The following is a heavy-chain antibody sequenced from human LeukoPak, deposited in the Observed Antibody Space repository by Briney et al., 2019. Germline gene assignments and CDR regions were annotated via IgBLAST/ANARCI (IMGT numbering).Heavy chain of an antibody. CDR2: ISSSGGTI. CDR1: GFTFSSYE. V-gene: IGHV3-48*03. CDR3: ARVSSSWPLTPDY. J-gene: IGHJ4*02. Sequence: PGGSLRLSCAASGFTFSSYEMNWVRQAPGKGLEWVSYISSSGGTIYYADSVKGRFTISRDNAKNSLYLQMNSLRAEDTAVYYCARVSSSWPLTPDYWGQGTLVTVSS. D-gene: IGHD6-13*01.